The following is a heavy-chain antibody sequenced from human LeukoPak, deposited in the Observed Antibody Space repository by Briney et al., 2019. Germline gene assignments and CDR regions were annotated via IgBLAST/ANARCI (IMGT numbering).Heavy chain of an antibody. J-gene: IGHJ6*02. CDR1: GFTFNNYG. V-gene: IGHV3-33*01. CDR3: ARGTGAYFYRMDV. D-gene: IGHD7-27*01. CDR2: MWYDGGNK. Sequence: PGRSLRLSCAASGFTFNNYGMHWVRRAPGKGLEWVAIMWYDGGNKHYADSVKGRFTISRDNSKNTLYLQMNSLRAEDTAVYYCARGTGAYFYRMDVWGQGTTVTVSS.